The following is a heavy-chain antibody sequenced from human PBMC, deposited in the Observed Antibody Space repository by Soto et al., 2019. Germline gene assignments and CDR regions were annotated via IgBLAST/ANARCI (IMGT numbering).Heavy chain of an antibody. CDR1: GFTFSSYG. CDR3: ARDLRPRYSYGSSFDY. CDR2: IWYDGSNK. Sequence: VGSLRLSCAASGFTFSSYGMHWVRQAPGKGLEWVAVIWYDGSNKYYADSVKGRFTISRDNSKNTLYLQMNSLRAEDTAVYYCARDLRPRYSYGSSFDYWGQGTLVTVSS. J-gene: IGHJ4*02. D-gene: IGHD5-18*01. V-gene: IGHV3-33*01.